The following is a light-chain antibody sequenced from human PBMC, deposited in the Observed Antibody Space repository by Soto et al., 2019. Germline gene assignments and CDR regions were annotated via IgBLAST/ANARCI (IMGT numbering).Light chain of an antibody. CDR3: QQYNSYLR. CDR1: QSISSW. J-gene: IGKJ1*01. V-gene: IGKV1-5*01. Sequence: DIQMTQSPSTLSASVGDRVTITCRASQSISSWLAWYQQKPGKAPKLLIYDASSLESGVPSRFSGSGSGTEFTLTISSLQPDDFATYYRQQYNSYLRFGQGTKVEIK. CDR2: DAS.